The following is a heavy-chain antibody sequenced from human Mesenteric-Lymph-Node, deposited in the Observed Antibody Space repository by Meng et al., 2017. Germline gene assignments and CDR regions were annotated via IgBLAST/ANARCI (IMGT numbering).Heavy chain of an antibody. CDR3: ARQRYCTNGLCYRGVGFDP. D-gene: IGHD2-8*01. J-gene: IGHJ5*02. V-gene: IGHV1-18*01. CDR2: ISAYNGNT. Sequence: ASVKVSCKASGYTFTSYDINWVRQAPGQGLEWMGWISAYNGNTNYAQKLQGRVTMTTDPSTSTAYMELRSLRSDDTAVYYCARQRYCTNGLCYRGVGFDPWGQGTLVTVSS. CDR1: GYTFTSYD.